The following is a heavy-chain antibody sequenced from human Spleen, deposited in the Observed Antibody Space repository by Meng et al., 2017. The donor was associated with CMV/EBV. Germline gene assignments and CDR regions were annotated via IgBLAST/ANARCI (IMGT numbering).Heavy chain of an antibody. CDR2: IYYSGST. CDR1: GGSISYYY. J-gene: IGHJ5*02. D-gene: IGHD5-18*01. Sequence: SETLSLTCTVSGGSISYYYWTWIRQPPGKGLEWIGYIYYSGSTNYNPSLKSRVTISVDTSKNQFSLKLSSVTAADTAVYYCARGPRGYSYEKDWFDPWGQGTLVTVSS. V-gene: IGHV4-59*01. CDR3: ARGPRGYSYEKDWFDP.